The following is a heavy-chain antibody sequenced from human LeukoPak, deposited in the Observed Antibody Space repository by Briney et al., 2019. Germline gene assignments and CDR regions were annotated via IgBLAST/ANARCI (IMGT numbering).Heavy chain of an antibody. V-gene: IGHV3-48*03. J-gene: IGHJ6*03. D-gene: IGHD6-13*01. CDR3: ARGLAAAARDYYYYYMDV. CDR1: GFTFSSYE. Sequence: GGSLRLSCAASGFTFSSYEMNWVRQAPGKGLEWVSYISSSGSTIYYADSVKGRFISSRDNSNNTLYLQMNSLRAEDTAVYYCARGLAAAARDYYYYYMDVWGKGTTVTVSS. CDR2: ISSSGSTI.